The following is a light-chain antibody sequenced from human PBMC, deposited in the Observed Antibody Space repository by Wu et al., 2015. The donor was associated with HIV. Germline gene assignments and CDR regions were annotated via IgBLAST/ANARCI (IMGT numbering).Light chain of an antibody. Sequence: EIVMTQSPATLSVSPGERATLSCRASQSVSSNLAWYQQKPGQAPRLLIYGASTRATGIPARFSGSGSGTDFTLTISNMQSEDFAVYYCQQYNNWPPYTFGLGDQAGDQT. CDR3: QQYNNWPPYT. V-gene: IGKV3-15*01. J-gene: IGKJ2*01. CDR1: QSVSSN. CDR2: GAS.